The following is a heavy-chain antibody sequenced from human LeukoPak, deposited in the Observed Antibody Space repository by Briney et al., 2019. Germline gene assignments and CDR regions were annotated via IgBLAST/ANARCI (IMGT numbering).Heavy chain of an antibody. D-gene: IGHD3-10*01. J-gene: IGHJ6*03. CDR3: AIVYGSGSYFPMDV. V-gene: IGHV3-21*01. CDR2: ISSSSSYI. CDR1: GFTFSSYS. Sequence: GGSLRLSCAASGFTFSSYSMNWVRQAPGKGLEWVSSISSSSSYIYYADSVKGRFTISRDNAKNSLYLKMNSLRAEDTAVYYCAIVYGSGSYFPMDVWGKGTTVTVSS.